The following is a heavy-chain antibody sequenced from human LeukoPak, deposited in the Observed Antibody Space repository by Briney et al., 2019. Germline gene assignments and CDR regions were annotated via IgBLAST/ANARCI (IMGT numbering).Heavy chain of an antibody. Sequence: GESLKISCKGSGYSFTSYWIGWVRQMPGKGLEWMGIIYPSDSDTRYSPSFQGQVTISADKSISTAYLQWSSLKASDTAMYYCARLVGEGGYYYYMDVWGKGTTVTVSS. D-gene: IGHD2-15*01. CDR3: ARLVGEGGYYYYMDV. J-gene: IGHJ6*03. CDR2: IYPSDSDT. V-gene: IGHV5-51*01. CDR1: GYSFTSYW.